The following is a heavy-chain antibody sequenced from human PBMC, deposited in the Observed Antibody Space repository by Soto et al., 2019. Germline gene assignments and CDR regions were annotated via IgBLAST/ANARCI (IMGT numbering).Heavy chain of an antibody. Sequence: LRLSCAASGFTFSSYGMHWVRQAPGKRLEWVAVIWYDGSNKYYADSVKGRFTISRDNSKNTLYLQMNSLRAEDTAVYYCAKMQPVSYSYGYGFDYWGQGTLVTVSS. D-gene: IGHD5-18*01. CDR1: GFTFSSYG. V-gene: IGHV3-33*06. CDR3: AKMQPVSYSYGYGFDY. J-gene: IGHJ4*02. CDR2: IWYDGSNK.